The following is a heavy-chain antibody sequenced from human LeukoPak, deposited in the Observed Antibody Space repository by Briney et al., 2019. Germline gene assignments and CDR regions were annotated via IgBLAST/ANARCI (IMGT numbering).Heavy chain of an antibody. V-gene: IGHV3-30*04. J-gene: IGHJ4*02. CDR1: GFTFSSYA. CDR3: EAAGDFDY. Sequence: GRSLRLSCAASGFTFSSYAMHWVRQAPGKGLEWVAVISYDGSNKYYADSVKGRFTISRDNSKNTLYLQMNSLRAEDTAVYYCEAAGDFDYWGQGTLVTVSS. CDR2: ISYDGSNK. D-gene: IGHD6-13*01.